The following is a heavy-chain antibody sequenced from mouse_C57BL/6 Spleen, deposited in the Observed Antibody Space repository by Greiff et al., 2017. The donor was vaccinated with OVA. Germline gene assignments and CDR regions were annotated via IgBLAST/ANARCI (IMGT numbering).Heavy chain of an antibody. Sequence: VQLQQPGAELVRPGSSVKLSCKASGYTFTSYWMHWVKQRPIQGLEWIGNIDPSDSETHYNQKFKDKATLTVDKSSSTAYMQLSSLTSEDSAVYYCARSEATVVATRSYFDVWGTGTTVTVSS. D-gene: IGHD1-1*01. V-gene: IGHV1-52*01. CDR1: GYTFTSYW. CDR3: ARSEATVVATRSYFDV. J-gene: IGHJ1*03. CDR2: IDPSDSET.